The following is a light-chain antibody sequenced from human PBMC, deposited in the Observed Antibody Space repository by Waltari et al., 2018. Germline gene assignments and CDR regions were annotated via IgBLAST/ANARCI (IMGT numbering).Light chain of an antibody. CDR3: HQYYIPPLT. V-gene: IGKV4-1*01. CDR2: WAS. CDR1: QSVYTSYNKND. Sequence: DIVMTQSPDSLAVSLGERATINCRSSQSVYTSYNKNDLAWYQQKPGQPPKLVIYWASTRESGVPDRFSGSGSGTDFTLTISSLQAEDVAVYYCHQYYIPPLTFGQGTRLEIK. J-gene: IGKJ5*01.